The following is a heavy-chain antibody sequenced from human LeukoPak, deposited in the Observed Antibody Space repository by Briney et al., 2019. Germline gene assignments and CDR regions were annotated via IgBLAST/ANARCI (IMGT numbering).Heavy chain of an antibody. CDR3: ARAEYDFWSGYYPLGGFDM. J-gene: IGHJ3*02. Sequence: GGSLRLSCTVSGFNFDDYVMSWVRQAPGKGLEWVGFIRKKGYGGTTEYAASVEGRFTISRDDSKGIAYLQMNSLKTEDTAVYYCARAEYDFWSGYYPLGGFDMWGQGTVATVSS. CDR2: IRKKGYGGTT. V-gene: IGHV3-49*04. D-gene: IGHD3-3*01. CDR1: GFNFDDYV.